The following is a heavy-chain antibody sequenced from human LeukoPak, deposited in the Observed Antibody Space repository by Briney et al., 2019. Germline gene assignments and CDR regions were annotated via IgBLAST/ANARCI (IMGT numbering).Heavy chain of an antibody. Sequence: SETLSLTCTVSGGSISSYYWSWIRQPPGKGLEWIGYIYYSGSTNYNPSLKSRVTISVDTSKNQFSLKLSSVTAADTAVYYCASHRAAAGYAPDYWGQGTLVTVSS. CDR3: ASHRAAAGYAPDY. V-gene: IGHV4-59*08. D-gene: IGHD6-13*01. J-gene: IGHJ4*02. CDR2: IYYSGST. CDR1: GGSISSYY.